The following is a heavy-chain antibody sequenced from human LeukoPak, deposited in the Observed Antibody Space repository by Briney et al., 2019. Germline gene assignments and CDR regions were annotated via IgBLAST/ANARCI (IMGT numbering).Heavy chain of an antibody. Sequence: GGSLRLSCAASGFTVSSNYMSWVRQAPGKGLEWVSVIYSGGSTYYADSVKGRFTISRDNSKNTLYLQMNSLRAEDTAVYYCARDPQNTYCGGDCYDSHFDYWGHGTLVTVSS. CDR2: IYSGGST. CDR1: GFTVSSNY. D-gene: IGHD2-21*01. V-gene: IGHV3-66*02. J-gene: IGHJ4*01. CDR3: ARDPQNTYCGGDCYDSHFDY.